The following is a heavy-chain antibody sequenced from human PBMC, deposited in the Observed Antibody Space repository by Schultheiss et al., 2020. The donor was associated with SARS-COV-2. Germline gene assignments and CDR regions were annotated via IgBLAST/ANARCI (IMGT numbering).Heavy chain of an antibody. D-gene: IGHD3-10*01. Sequence: GGSLRLSCAASGFTFSSYAMHWVRQAPGKGLEWVAVVWYDGSKKYYADSVKGRFTISRDNSKNTLYLQMNSLRAEDTALYYCARDQFTYGYFDLWGHGTLVTVSS. CDR1: GFTFSSYA. J-gene: IGHJ4*01. V-gene: IGHV3-30*04. CDR3: ARDQFTYGYFDL. CDR2: VWYDGSKK.